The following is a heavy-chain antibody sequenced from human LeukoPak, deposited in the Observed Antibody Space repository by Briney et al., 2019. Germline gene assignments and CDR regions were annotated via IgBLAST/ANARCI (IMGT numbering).Heavy chain of an antibody. CDR2: MNPNSGNT. Sequence: ASVKVSCKASGYTFTSYYMHWVRQATGQGLEWMGWMNPNSGNTGYAQKFQGRVTMTRNTSMSTAYMELSGLRSEDTAVYYCARGLDTQPVDYWGQGTLVTVSS. J-gene: IGHJ4*02. CDR3: ARGLDTQPVDY. D-gene: IGHD5-18*01. V-gene: IGHV1-8*02. CDR1: GYTFTSYY.